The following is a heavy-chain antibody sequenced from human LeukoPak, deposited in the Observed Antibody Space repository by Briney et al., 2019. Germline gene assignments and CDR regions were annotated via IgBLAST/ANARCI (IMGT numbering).Heavy chain of an antibody. D-gene: IGHD4-17*01. CDR1: GGSISSGGYY. Sequence: PSETLSLTCTVSGGSISSGGYYWSWIRQPPGKGLEWIGYIYHSGSTYYNPSLKSRVTISVDRSKNQFSLKLSSVTAADTAVYYCASGGSTVTTGELAFDYWGQGTLVTVSS. CDR2: IYHSGST. J-gene: IGHJ4*02. CDR3: ASGGSTVTTGELAFDY. V-gene: IGHV4-30-2*01.